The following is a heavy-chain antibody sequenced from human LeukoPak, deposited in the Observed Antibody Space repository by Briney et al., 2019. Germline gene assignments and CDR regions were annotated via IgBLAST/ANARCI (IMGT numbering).Heavy chain of an antibody. CDR3: ARYDIVATGIDY. D-gene: IGHD5-12*01. Sequence: ASVKVSCKASGYTFTGYYMHWVRQAPGQGLEWMGWINPNSGGTNYAQKFQGRVTMTRDTSISTAYMELSRLRSDDTAVYYCARYDIVATGIDYWGQGTLVTVSS. CDR1: GYTFTGYY. J-gene: IGHJ4*02. CDR2: INPNSGGT. V-gene: IGHV1-2*02.